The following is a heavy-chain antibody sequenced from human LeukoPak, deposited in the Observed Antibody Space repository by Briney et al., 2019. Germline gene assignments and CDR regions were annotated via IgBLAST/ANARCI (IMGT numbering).Heavy chain of an antibody. Sequence: ASVKVSCKASGYTFTSYGISWVRQAPGEGLEWMGWISAYTGNTNYAQKLQGRVTMTTDASTSTAYMELRSLRSDDTAVYYCAREVSTLFDYWGQGTLVTVSS. CDR1: GYTFTSYG. J-gene: IGHJ4*02. V-gene: IGHV1-18*01. CDR3: AREVSTLFDY. CDR2: ISAYTGNT. D-gene: IGHD5/OR15-5a*01.